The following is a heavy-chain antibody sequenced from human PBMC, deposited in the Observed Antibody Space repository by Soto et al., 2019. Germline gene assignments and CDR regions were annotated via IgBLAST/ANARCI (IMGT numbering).Heavy chain of an antibody. D-gene: IGHD3-22*01. CDR1: GYSFAGYW. CDR2: IDPSDSQT. V-gene: IGHV5-10-1*01. Sequence: HGGSLKISWKGSGYSFAGYWITWVRQKPGKGLEWMGRIDPSDSQTYYSPSFRGHVTISVTKSITTAFLQWSSLRASDTAMYYCARQIYDSDTGPNFQYYFDSWGQGTPVTVSS. CDR3: ARQIYDSDTGPNFQYYFDS. J-gene: IGHJ4*02.